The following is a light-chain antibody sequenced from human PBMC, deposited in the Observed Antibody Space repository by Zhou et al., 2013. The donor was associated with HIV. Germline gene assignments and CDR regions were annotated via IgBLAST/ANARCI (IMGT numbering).Light chain of an antibody. CDR1: QDIRSD. CDR3: QQSYSTPRT. V-gene: IGKV1-39*01. J-gene: IGKJ1*01. CDR2: TAS. Sequence: DIQMTQSPSSLSASLGDRVTITCRASQDIRSDLVWYQQKPGEAPKLLIYTASTLQSGVPSRFSGSGSGTDFTLTISSLQPEDFATYYCQQSYSTPRTFGQGTKVEI.